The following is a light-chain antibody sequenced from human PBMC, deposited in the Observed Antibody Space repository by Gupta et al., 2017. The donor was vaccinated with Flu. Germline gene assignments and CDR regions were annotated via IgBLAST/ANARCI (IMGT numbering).Light chain of an antibody. CDR3: LHSSPLPCT. CDR1: QEIPGS. Sequence: PSSLSASVGDRVTISCQARQEIPGSLNWYPHAPWLSPPLLISSSSRVESVFPSDFSDRGSGTDFTLTILSLHPEDTATSSSLHSSPLPCTFGRGTRVE. CDR2: SSS. V-gene: IGKV1-33*01. J-gene: IGKJ4*01.